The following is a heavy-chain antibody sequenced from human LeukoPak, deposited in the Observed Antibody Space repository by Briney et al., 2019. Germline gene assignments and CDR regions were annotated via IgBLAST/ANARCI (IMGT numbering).Heavy chain of an antibody. CDR2: ISAYSGNT. CDR3: ARTIEYGDSEVLDY. CDR1: GYTFSSYG. J-gene: IGHJ4*02. D-gene: IGHD4-17*01. V-gene: IGHV1-18*01. Sequence: GASVKVSCKASGYTFSSYGVSWVRQAPGQGLEWMGWISAYSGNTNYAQKVQGRVTMTTDTSTSTTYMDLRSLRSDDTAVYYCARTIEYGDSEVLDYWGQGTLVTVSS.